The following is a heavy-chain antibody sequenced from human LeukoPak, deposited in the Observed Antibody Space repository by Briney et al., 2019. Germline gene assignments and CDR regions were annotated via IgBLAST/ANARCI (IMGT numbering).Heavy chain of an antibody. D-gene: IGHD2-15*01. Sequence: ASVKVSCKASGYTFTGYYMHWVRQAPGQGLEWMGRINPNSGGTNHAQKFHGRVTMTRDTSISTAYMELSRLRSDDTAVYYCARDRPPSWSTDYWGQGTLVTVSS. J-gene: IGHJ4*02. CDR2: INPNSGGT. CDR3: ARDRPPSWSTDY. CDR1: GYTFTGYY. V-gene: IGHV1-2*06.